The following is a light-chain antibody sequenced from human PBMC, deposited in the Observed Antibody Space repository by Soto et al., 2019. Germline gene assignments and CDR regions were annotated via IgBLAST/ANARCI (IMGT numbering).Light chain of an antibody. CDR1: NIGRKS. Sequence: SYVATQPPSVSVAPGQTARITCGGDNIGRKSVHWYQQKPGQAPVLVVYDDSDRPSGIPERFSGTNSGNTATLTIRRVEAGDEADYYCQVWDRSSDHFGTATKLTVL. CDR3: QVWDRSSDH. V-gene: IGLV3-21*02. CDR2: DDS. J-gene: IGLJ1*01.